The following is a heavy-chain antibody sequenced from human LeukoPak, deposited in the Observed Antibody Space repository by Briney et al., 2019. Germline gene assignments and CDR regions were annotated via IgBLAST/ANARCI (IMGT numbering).Heavy chain of an antibody. CDR2: ISGSGGST. D-gene: IGHD3-22*01. CDR3: AKGNVYDSSGYHDY. J-gene: IGHJ4*02. Sequence: PGGSLRLSCAASGFTFSSYAMSWVRQAPGKGLEWVSAISGSGGSTYYADSVKGRFTISRDNSKNTLYLQMNSLRAEDTAVYYCAKGNVYDSSGYHDYWGQGTLVTVSS. CDR1: GFTFSSYA. V-gene: IGHV3-23*01.